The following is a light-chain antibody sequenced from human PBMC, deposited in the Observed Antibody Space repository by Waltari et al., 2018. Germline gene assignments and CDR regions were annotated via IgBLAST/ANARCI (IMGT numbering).Light chain of an antibody. CDR3: QQGDGFHPIT. CDR2: AVS. Sequence: TQSPSSVSASVGDRVTITCRASQDISSWLAWYQQKPGQAPRLLIYAVSILHSGVPSRFSGSGSGTDFTLTITSLQPEDFAIYYCQQGDGFHPITFGQGTRLE. J-gene: IGKJ5*01. V-gene: IGKV1-12*01. CDR1: QDISSW.